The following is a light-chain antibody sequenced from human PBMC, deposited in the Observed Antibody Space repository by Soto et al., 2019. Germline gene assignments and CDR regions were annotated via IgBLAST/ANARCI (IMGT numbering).Light chain of an antibody. Sequence: EIVLTQSAPNLSFSPGERATLSNRSIQSVSTYLAWYQQRPGQAPRLLIYDASYRATDIPPRFSGSGSGTDFTLTISSLEPEDFAVYYCQQRRSWPPTITFGQGTRLEIK. CDR1: QSVSTY. CDR2: DAS. V-gene: IGKV3-11*01. J-gene: IGKJ5*01. CDR3: QQRRSWPPTIT.